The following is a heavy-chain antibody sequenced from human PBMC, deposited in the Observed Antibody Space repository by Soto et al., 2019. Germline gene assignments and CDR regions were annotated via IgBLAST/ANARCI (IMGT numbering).Heavy chain of an antibody. CDR1: GGSISSYY. V-gene: IGHV4-59*08. Sequence: SETLSLTCTVSGGSISSYYWSWIRQPPGKGLEWIGYIYYSGSTNYNPSLKSRVTISVDTSKNQFSLKLSSVTAADTAVYYCARHGGYCSGGSCYRDPAWFDPWAQRTLVTVSS. CDR2: IYYSGST. CDR3: ARHGGYCSGGSCYRDPAWFDP. D-gene: IGHD2-15*01. J-gene: IGHJ5*02.